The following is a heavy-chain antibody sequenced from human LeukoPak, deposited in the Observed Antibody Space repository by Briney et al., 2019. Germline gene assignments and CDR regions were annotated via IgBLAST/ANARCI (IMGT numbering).Heavy chain of an antibody. J-gene: IGHJ6*03. CDR1: GGSISSSSYY. CDR2: IYYSGST. CDR3: ARHPLSRRSTLYYYYYYMDV. V-gene: IGHV4-39*01. Sequence: SETLSLTCTVSGGSISSSSYYWGWIRQPPGKGLEWIGSIYYSGSTYYNPSLKSRVTISVDTSKNQFSLKLSSVTAADTAVYYCARHPLSRRSTLYYYYYYMDVWGKGTTVTVSS.